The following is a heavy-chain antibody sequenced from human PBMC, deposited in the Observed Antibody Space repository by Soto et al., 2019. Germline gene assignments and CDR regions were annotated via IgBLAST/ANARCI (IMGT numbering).Heavy chain of an antibody. Sequence: EVQLVQSGGGLAQPGKSLRLSCAASGFTFRKFWMHWVRQVPGKGPVWVSYISSDGTTTEYADSVKGRFTISRDNAKDTLYLQMDSLRAEDTAVYYCAIQDCTNDVCLEAAVTVGGALESWGQGTLVTVSS. D-gene: IGHD2-8*01. J-gene: IGHJ1*01. V-gene: IGHV3-74*01. CDR1: GFTFRKFW. CDR2: ISSDGTTT. CDR3: AIQDCTNDVCLEAAVTVGGALES.